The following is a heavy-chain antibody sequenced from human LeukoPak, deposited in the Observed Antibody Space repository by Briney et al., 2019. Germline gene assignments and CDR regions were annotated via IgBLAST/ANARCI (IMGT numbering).Heavy chain of an antibody. V-gene: IGHV4-4*07. CDR2: IYTSGST. CDR3: ARASYYYDSSGYGVEEYYFDY. D-gene: IGHD3-22*01. Sequence: SETLSLTCTVSGGSISSYYWSWIRQPAGKGLEWIGRIYTSGSTNYNPSLKSRVTISVDTSKNQFSLKLSSVTAADTAVYYCARASYYYDSSGYGVEEYYFDYWGQGTLVTVSS. J-gene: IGHJ4*02. CDR1: GGSISSYY.